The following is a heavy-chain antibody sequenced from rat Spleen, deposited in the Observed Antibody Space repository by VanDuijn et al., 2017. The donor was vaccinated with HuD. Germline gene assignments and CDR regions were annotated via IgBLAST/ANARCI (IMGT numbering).Heavy chain of an antibody. D-gene: IGHD1-12*01. CDR3: ARVIYYYVNGCWYFDF. J-gene: IGHJ1*01. V-gene: IGHV5-29*01. CDR1: GFTFSYYG. Sequence: EVQLVESGGGLVQPGRSLKLSCAGSGFTFSYYGMAWIRQAPTKGLEWVATISYDGSTTYYRDSVKGRFTISRHDTKSTLDLQMDSLRSEDTATYSCARVIYYYVNGCWYFDFWGPGTMVAVSS. CDR2: ISYDGSTT.